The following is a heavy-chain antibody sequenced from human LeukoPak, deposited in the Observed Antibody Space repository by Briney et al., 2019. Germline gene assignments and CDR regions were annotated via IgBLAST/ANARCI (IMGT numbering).Heavy chain of an antibody. CDR3: ARVDASGWYLRH. CDR1: GGSFSGYY. J-gene: IGHJ4*02. D-gene: IGHD6-19*01. Sequence: SETLSLTCAVYGGSFSGYYWSWIRQPPGKGLEWIGEINHSGSTNYNPSLKSRVTISVDTSKNQFSLKLSSVTAADTAVYYCARVDASGWYLRHWGQGILVIVS. V-gene: IGHV4-34*01. CDR2: INHSGST.